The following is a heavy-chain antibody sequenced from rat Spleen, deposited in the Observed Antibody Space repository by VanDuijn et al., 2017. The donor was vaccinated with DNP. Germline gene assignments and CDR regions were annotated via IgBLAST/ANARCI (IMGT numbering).Heavy chain of an antibody. CDR1: GFTFSDYY. Sequence: EVQLVESGGGLVSPGRSLKLSCAGSGFTFSDYYMAWVRQAPTKGLDWVASISSDGGHTYYRDSVKGRFTISRDNAKSTLSLQMGSLRSEDTATYYCARQNNYFDYWGQGVMVTVSS. V-gene: IGHV5-25*01. J-gene: IGHJ2*01. CDR2: ISSDGGHT. CDR3: ARQNNYFDY.